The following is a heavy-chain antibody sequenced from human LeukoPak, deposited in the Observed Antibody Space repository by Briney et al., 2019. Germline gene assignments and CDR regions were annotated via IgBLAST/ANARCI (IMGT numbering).Heavy chain of an antibody. D-gene: IGHD3-22*01. CDR1: GGSISGYY. J-gene: IGHJ4*02. Sequence: PSETLSLTCTVSGGSISGYYWSWIRQPPGKGLEWTGHIYYSVSTEYNPSLKSRVTMSVDTSKNQFSLKLSCVSAADTAVYYCARESDSSGYYYPSVGPFDYWGQGTRVTVSS. CDR2: IYYSVST. V-gene: IGHV4-59*01. CDR3: ARESDSSGYYYPSVGPFDY.